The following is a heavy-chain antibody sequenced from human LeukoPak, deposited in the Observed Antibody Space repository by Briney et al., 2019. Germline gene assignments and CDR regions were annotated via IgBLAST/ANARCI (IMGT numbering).Heavy chain of an antibody. CDR1: GITFSSYG. Sequence: GGTLRLSCAASGITFSSYGMSWVRQAPGKGLEWVSSISSTGGTTYYADSVKGRFTTSRDNSKNTLYLQMNSLRAEDTAVYYCAKSGLNRFDYWGQGTLVTVSS. CDR2: ISSTGGTT. V-gene: IGHV3-23*01. J-gene: IGHJ4*02. D-gene: IGHD2-15*01. CDR3: AKSGLNRFDY.